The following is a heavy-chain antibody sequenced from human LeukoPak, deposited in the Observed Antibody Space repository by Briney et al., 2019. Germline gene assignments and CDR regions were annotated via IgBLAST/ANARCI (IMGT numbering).Heavy chain of an antibody. D-gene: IGHD6-13*01. CDR3: AKDYRGAAAGPSDY. J-gene: IGHJ4*02. CDR2: ISGSGGST. Sequence: PGGSLKLSCAASGFTFSSYAMSWVRQAPGKGLEWVSAISGSGGSTYYADSVKGRFTISRDNSKNTLYLQMNSLRAEDTAVYYCAKDYRGAAAGPSDYWGQGTLVTVSS. CDR1: GFTFSSYA. V-gene: IGHV3-23*01.